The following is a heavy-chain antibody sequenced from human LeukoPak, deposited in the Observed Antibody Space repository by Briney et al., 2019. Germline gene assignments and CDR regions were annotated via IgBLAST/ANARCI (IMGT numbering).Heavy chain of an antibody. D-gene: IGHD3-10*01. J-gene: IGHJ4*02. V-gene: IGHV4-4*07. CDR3: ARGSTELLWFGELLFDY. Sequence: SETLSLTCTVSGGSISSYYWSWIRQPAGKGLEWIGRIYTSGSTNYNPSLKSRVTMSVDTSKNQFSLKLSSVTAADTAVYYCARGSTELLWFGELLFDYWGQGTLVTVSS. CDR1: GGSISSYY. CDR2: IYTSGST.